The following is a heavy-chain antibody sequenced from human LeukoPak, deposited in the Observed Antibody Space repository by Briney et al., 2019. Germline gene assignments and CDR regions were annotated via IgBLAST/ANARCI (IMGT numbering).Heavy chain of an antibody. CDR2: IWYDGSNK. CDR3: ARYSNYYSYYRAV. Sequence: PGRSLRLSCAAPGFTFSSYGMHWVRQAPGKGLEWVAVIWYDGSNKYYADSVKGRFTISRDNSKNTLYLQMNTLRAEDTAVYYCARYSNYYSYYRAVWGKGTRVTVPS. CDR1: GFTFSSYG. V-gene: IGHV3-33*01. D-gene: IGHD4-11*01. J-gene: IGHJ6*03.